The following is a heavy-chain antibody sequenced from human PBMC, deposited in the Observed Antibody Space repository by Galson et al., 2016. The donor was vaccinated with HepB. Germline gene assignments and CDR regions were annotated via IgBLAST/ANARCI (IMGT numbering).Heavy chain of an antibody. D-gene: IGHD2-2*01. Sequence: SLRLSCAASGFTFSSYWMSWVRQAPGKGLEWVANIKEDGSEEYYVDSVKGRFTISRDKSSNTLYLQMNTLIAEDTAVYYCAKGRRSGCSSTSCYPFDYWGQGTLVTVSS. CDR2: IKEDGSEE. CDR1: GFTFSSYW. V-gene: IGHV3-7*03. J-gene: IGHJ4*02. CDR3: AKGRRSGCSSTSCYPFDY.